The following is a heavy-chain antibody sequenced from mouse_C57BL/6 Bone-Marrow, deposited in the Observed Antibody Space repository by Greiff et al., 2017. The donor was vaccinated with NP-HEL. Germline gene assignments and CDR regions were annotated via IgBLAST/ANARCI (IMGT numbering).Heavy chain of an antibody. V-gene: IGHV1-72*01. CDR2: IDPNSGGT. CDR3: ASPLFPSWFAY. D-gene: IGHD6-1*01. CDR1: GYTFTSYW. Sequence: QVQLKQPGAELVKPGASVKLSCKASGYTFTSYWMHWVKQRPGRGLEWIGRIDPNSGGTKYNEKFKSKATLTVDKPSSTAYMQLSSLTSEDSAVYYCASPLFPSWFAYWGQGTLVTVSA. J-gene: IGHJ3*01.